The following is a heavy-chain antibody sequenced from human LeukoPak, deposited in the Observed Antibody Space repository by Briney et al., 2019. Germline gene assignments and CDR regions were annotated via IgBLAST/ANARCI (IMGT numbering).Heavy chain of an antibody. CDR1: GYTFTGYY. D-gene: IGHD6-13*01. V-gene: IGHV1-2*02. CDR3: AMPPVRSSWHQYYYYYMDV. J-gene: IGHJ6*03. CDR2: INPNSGGT. Sequence: ASVKVSCKASGYTFTGYYMHWVRQAPGQGLEWMGWINPNSGGTNYAQKFQGRVTMTRDTSISTAYMELSRLRSDDTAVYYCAMPPVRSSWHQYYYYYMDVWGKGTTVTVSS.